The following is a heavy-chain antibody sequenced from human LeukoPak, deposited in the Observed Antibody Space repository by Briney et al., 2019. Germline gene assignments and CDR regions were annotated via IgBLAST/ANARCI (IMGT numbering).Heavy chain of an antibody. CDR2: IYSGGST. CDR3: ARDLPAEAFDI. CDR1: RFTVSSNY. Sequence: GGSLRLSCAASRFTVSSNYMSWVRQAPGKGLEWVSVIYSGGSTYYADSVKDRFTISRDNSKNTLYLQMNSLRAEDTAVYYCARDLPAEAFDIWGQGTMATVSS. J-gene: IGHJ3*02. V-gene: IGHV3-53*01.